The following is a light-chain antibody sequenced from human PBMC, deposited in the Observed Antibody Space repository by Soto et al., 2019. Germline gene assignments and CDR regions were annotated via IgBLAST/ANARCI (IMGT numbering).Light chain of an antibody. CDR3: QQYDSWPRT. Sequence: EMVMTQSPAPLLLSPGKRGPLSSRASQSVNSNLAWYQQKPGQAPRLLIYDASTRATGIPVRFSGSGSGTEFTLTISSLQSEDFAVYYCQQYDSWPRTFGEGTKVDIK. CDR1: QSVNSN. V-gene: IGKV3-15*01. J-gene: IGKJ4*02. CDR2: DAS.